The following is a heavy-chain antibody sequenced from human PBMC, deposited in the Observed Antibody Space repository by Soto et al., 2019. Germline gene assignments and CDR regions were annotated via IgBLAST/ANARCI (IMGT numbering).Heavy chain of an antibody. D-gene: IGHD4-17*01. CDR3: VRGPDYEGYFDF. CDR1: GGTFRNFA. J-gene: IGHJ4*02. Sequence: QVQLVQSGAEVKKPGSSVKVSCKASGGTFRNFAVGWVRQAPGQVPEWMGGIILPFGTANYAQQLQDRVTITADDSMTTAYMDLSSLRSDDTAVYYCVRGPDYEGYFDFWGQGTLVTVSS. V-gene: IGHV1-69*12. CDR2: IILPFGTA.